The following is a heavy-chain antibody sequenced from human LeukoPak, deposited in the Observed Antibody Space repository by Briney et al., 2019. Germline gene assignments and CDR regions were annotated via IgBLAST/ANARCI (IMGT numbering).Heavy chain of an antibody. J-gene: IGHJ4*02. D-gene: IGHD6-13*01. V-gene: IGHV1-8*01. CDR1: GYTFTSYD. CDR2: MNPNSGNT. CDR3: AREWIAAASIGY. Sequence: ASVKVSCKASGYTFTSYDINWVRQATGQGLEWMGWMNPNSGNTGYAQKFQGRVTMTRNTSISTAYMELSSLRSEDTAVYYCAREWIAAASIGYWGQGTLVTVSS.